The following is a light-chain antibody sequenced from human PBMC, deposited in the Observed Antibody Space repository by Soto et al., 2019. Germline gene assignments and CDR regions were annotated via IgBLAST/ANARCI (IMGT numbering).Light chain of an antibody. Sequence: EFVLTQSPGTLSLSPGERATLSCRASQSVSSSFLAWYQQKPGQAPRILIYGASTRATGIPDRFSGSGSGTDFTLTISSLEPGDFAVYYCQQYGSSPPLPFGGGTKVEIK. CDR3: QQYGSSPPLP. CDR2: GAS. V-gene: IGKV3-20*01. J-gene: IGKJ4*01. CDR1: QSVSSSF.